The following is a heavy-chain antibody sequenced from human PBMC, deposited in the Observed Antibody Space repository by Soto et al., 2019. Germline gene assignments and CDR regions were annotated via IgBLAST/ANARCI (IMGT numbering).Heavy chain of an antibody. D-gene: IGHD2-2*01. CDR3: ARDERGTCTGSNCYYYDY. J-gene: IGHJ4*02. Sequence: QVQLVQSGAEVKEPGASVKVSCKASGYTFTRYGFSWVRQDPGQGLEWMAWTSADNGDTNYPPKLQARVTLTTDTSTGRAEMELRSLRSDDTVVYFWARDERGTCTGSNCYYYDYWGQGTLVTVSP. CDR2: TSADNGDT. V-gene: IGHV1-18*04. CDR1: GYTFTRYG.